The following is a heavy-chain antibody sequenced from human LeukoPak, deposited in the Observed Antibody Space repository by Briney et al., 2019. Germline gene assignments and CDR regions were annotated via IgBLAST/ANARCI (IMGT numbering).Heavy chain of an antibody. V-gene: IGHV4-61*02. CDR1: GASITSGTYY. Sequence: SQTLSLTCTVSGASITSGTYYWGWIRQPAGKGLESIVRIYTSGTTNYNPSVKSRVTISIDTSKNQFSLTLRSVTAADTAVYYCARGLGSMLRGGSNWFDPWGQGTLVIVSS. CDR2: IYTSGTT. D-gene: IGHD3-10*01. CDR3: ARGLGSMLRGGSNWFDP. J-gene: IGHJ5*02.